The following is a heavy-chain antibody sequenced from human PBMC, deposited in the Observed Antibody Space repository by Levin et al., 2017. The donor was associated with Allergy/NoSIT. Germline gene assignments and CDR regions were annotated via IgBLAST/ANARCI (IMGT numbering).Heavy chain of an antibody. CDR1: GFTFRSYG. V-gene: IGHV3-23*01. J-gene: IGHJ6*02. Sequence: GESLKISCAASGFTFRSYGMSWVRQAPGKGLEWVSALSGRGDSTYYADSVKGRFTISRDNSKNTLYLQMNSLRAEDTAVYYCAKWTESFYYYGMDVWGQGATVTVSS. CDR3: AKWTESFYYYGMDV. D-gene: IGHD3/OR15-3a*01. CDR2: LSGRGDST.